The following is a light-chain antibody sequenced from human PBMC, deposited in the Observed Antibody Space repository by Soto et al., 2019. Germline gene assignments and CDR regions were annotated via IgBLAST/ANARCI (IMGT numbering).Light chain of an antibody. V-gene: IGKV1-12*01. CDR3: QQADSYLYR. CDR1: QGVSTW. CDR2: AAS. Sequence: DIRLTQSPSSVSASVGDRVTITCRASQGVSTWLAWFQQKPGKAPKLLIYAASVLQSGVPSRFSGSGSGTDFTLTINSLQPEDFATYYCQQADSYLYRFGGGTRVEIK. J-gene: IGKJ4*02.